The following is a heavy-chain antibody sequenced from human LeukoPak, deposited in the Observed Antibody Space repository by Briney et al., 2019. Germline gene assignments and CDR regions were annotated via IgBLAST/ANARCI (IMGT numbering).Heavy chain of an antibody. CDR1: GFTFSSYG. V-gene: IGHV3-33*01. CDR3: ARDFRGSRGYSYGLLSY. J-gene: IGHJ4*02. Sequence: GVSLRLSCAASGFTFSSYGMHWVRQAPGKGLEWVAVMLYDGSNKYYADSVKGRFTISRDNSKNTLYLQMNSLRAEDTAVYYCARDFRGSRGYSYGLLSYWGQGTLVT. CDR2: MLYDGSNK. D-gene: IGHD5-18*01.